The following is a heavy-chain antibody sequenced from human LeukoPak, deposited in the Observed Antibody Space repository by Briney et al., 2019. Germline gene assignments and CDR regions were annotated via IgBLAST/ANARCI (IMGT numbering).Heavy chain of an antibody. J-gene: IGHJ4*02. CDR1: GGSFSGYY. D-gene: IGHD1-26*01. Sequence: SETLSLTXAVYGGSFSGYYWSWIRQTPGKGLEWIGEINHSGSTNYNPSLKSRVTISVDTSKNQFSLKLSSVTAADTAVYYCARARYSGSYLDYWGQGTLVTVSS. CDR3: ARARYSGSYLDY. V-gene: IGHV4-34*01. CDR2: INHSGST.